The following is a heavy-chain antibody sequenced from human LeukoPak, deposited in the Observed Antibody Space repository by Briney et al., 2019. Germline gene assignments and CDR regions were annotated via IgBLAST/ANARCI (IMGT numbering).Heavy chain of an antibody. J-gene: IGHJ6*03. CDR3: ARDSTLLGYYYMDV. CDR1: GGSISSYY. CDR2: IYIRGST. Sequence: SETLSLTCTVSGGSISSYYWSWIRQPAGKGLEWIGRIYIRGSTNYNPSLKSRVTMSVDTSKNQFSLKLSSVTAADTAVYYCARDSTLLGYYYMDVWGKGTTVTVSS. D-gene: IGHD2-8*02. V-gene: IGHV4-4*07.